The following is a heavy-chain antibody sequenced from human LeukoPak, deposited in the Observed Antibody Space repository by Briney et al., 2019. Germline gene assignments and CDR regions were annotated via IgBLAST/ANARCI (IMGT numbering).Heavy chain of an antibody. Sequence: ASVKVSCKASGYTFSDYYMHWVRQAPGQGLEWMGWISGSNGNTNYAQKLQGRVTMTTDTSTSTAYTELRSLRSDDTAVYYCAREEGNWGDAFDIWGQGTMVTVSS. J-gene: IGHJ3*02. CDR1: GYTFSDYY. D-gene: IGHD7-27*01. CDR3: AREEGNWGDAFDI. V-gene: IGHV1-18*04. CDR2: ISGSNGNT.